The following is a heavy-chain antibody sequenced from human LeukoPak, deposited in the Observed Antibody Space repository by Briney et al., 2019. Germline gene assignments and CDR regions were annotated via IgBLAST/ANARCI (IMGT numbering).Heavy chain of an antibody. CDR3: GKEGGA. Sequence: GTSLRLSCAASGFTFSSYGMHWVRQAPGKGPEWVSAIGGRGGSTYYADSLGGRFTISRDNSKDMVYLQMNSLKVEDTATYYCGKEGGAWGQGTKVTVSS. D-gene: IGHD3-16*01. CDR2: IGGRGGST. J-gene: IGHJ5*02. V-gene: IGHV3-23*01. CDR1: GFTFSSYG.